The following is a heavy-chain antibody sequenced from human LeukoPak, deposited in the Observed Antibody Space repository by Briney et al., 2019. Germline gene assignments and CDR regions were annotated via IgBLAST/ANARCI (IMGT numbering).Heavy chain of an antibody. V-gene: IGHV3-23*01. CDR2: ISGGSGGST. CDR3: AKDRYYDSSGYYDEGDYFDY. Sequence: GGSLRLSCAASGFTFSTYAMNWVRQAPGKGLEWVSAISGGSGGSTTYADSVKGRFTISRDNSKNTLYLQMNSLRAEDTAVYYCAKDRYYDSSGYYDEGDYFDYWGQGTLVTVSS. CDR1: GFTFSTYA. J-gene: IGHJ4*02. D-gene: IGHD3-22*01.